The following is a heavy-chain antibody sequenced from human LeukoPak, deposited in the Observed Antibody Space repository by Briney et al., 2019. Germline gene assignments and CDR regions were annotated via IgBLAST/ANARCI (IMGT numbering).Heavy chain of an antibody. J-gene: IGHJ6*02. Sequence: GGSLRLSCAASGFTFSSYAMHWVRQAPGKGLEWVAVISFDGSKTYYADSMKGRCTISRDNSKNTLYLQMNSLRAEDTAAYYCARDRQPYYHYYGMDVWGQGTTVTVPS. D-gene: IGHD6-6*01. CDR3: ARDRQPYYHYYGMDV. CDR2: ISFDGSKT. CDR1: GFTFSSYA. V-gene: IGHV3-30-3*01.